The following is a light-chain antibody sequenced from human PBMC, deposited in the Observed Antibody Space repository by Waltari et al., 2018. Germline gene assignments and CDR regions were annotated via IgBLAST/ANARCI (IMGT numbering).Light chain of an antibody. CDR3: LQTTQLPLT. CDR2: EVS. CDR1: QSLLHSDGNTY. Sequence: DIVMTQTPLSLSVTPGQPASISCKSSQSLLHSDGNTYLSWYLQKPGQPPHLLIFEVSSRLSGVPDRFRGSGSGTDFTLEISRVETEDVGAYYCLQTTQLPLTFGGGTKVEIK. J-gene: IGKJ4*01. V-gene: IGKV2D-29*01.